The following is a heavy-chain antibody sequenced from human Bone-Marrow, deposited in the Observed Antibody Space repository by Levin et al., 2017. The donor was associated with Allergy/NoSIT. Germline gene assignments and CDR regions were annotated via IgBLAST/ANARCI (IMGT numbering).Heavy chain of an antibody. CDR3: ARHGTGTRSYYYYGMDV. Sequence: GESLKISCAASEFSLSDHTINWVRQAPGKGLEWVSSISSSATYIYYGDAVKGRFTISRDSATNSVYLQMNSLRVEDTAVYYCARHGTGTRSYYYYGMDVWGQGTTVAVSS. V-gene: IGHV3-21*01. D-gene: IGHD1/OR15-1a*01. CDR1: EFSLSDHT. CDR2: ISSSATYI. J-gene: IGHJ6*02.